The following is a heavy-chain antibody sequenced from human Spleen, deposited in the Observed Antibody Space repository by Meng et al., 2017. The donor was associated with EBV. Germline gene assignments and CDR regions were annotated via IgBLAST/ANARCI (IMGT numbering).Heavy chain of an antibody. CDR1: GFTVNSNQ. V-gene: IGHV3-53*01. D-gene: IGHD6-19*01. CDR3: ARDPAIRVAGDSNY. J-gene: IGHJ4*02. Sequence: EVQLVESGXGLIQPXGSLRPXXXVSGFTVNSNQMSWVRQAPGKGLEWVSIIYTFGTTYYADSVKGRFTISRDESNNTVYLQMNGVRVEDTAVYYCARDPAIRVAGDSNYWGPGTLVTVSS. CDR2: IYTFGTT.